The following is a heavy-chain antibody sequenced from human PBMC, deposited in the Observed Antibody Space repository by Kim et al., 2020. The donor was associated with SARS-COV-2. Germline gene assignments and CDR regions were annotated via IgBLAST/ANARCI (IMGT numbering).Heavy chain of an antibody. Sequence: GGSLRLSCAASGFTFSGSAMHWVRQASEKGLEWVGGIRNKANSSATTYAASVKGRITISRDDSKNTVYLQMNSLKTEDTAECYFTGVPGKTLAFWDGFD. CDR2: IRNKANSSAT. V-gene: IGHV3-73*01. CDR1: GFTFSGSA. D-gene: IGHD3-10*02. CDR3: TGVPGKTLAFWDGFD. J-gene: IGHJ3*02.